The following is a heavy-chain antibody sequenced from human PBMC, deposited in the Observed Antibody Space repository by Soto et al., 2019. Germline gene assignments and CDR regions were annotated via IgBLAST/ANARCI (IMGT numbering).Heavy chain of an antibody. CDR1: GFTFSSYA. J-gene: IGHJ3*02. D-gene: IGHD1-26*01. CDR3: AKDRMQDSGGDAFDI. CDR2: ISGSGGST. V-gene: IGHV3-23*01. Sequence: EVQLLESGGGLVQPGGSLRLSCAASGFTFSSYAMSWVRQAPGKGLEWVSAISGSGGSTYYADSVKGRFTISRENSKNTLYLKMNSLRAEDTAVYYCAKDRMQDSGGDAFDIWGQGTMVTVSS.